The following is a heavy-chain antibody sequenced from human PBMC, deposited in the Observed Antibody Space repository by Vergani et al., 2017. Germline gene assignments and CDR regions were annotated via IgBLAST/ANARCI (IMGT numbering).Heavy chain of an antibody. CDR3: ARDPRGYGGDPEYYDYGRDV. CDR1: GATFRSNT. D-gene: IGHD2-21*02. J-gene: IGHJ6*02. Sequence: QVQLVQSGAEVKKPGSSVKVSCKASGATFRSNTISWVRQVPGQGLEWMGRIIPVLGKTKYAQDFQGRLTITADTSTSTAYMELTSLRSQDTAVYYCARDPRGYGGDPEYYDYGRDVWGQGTTVTVSS. V-gene: IGHV1-69*08. CDR2: IIPVLGKT.